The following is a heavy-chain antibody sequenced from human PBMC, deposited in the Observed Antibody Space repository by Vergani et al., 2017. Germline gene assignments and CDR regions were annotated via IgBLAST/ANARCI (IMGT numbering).Heavy chain of an antibody. J-gene: IGHJ2*01. CDR1: GGTFSSYT. D-gene: IGHD5-24*01. V-gene: IGHV1-69*08. CDR2: IIPILGIA. CDR3: ARDRDGPCYFDL. Sequence: QVQLVQSGAEVKKPGSSVKVSCKASGGTFSSYTISWVRQAPGQGLEWMGRIIPILGIANYAQKFQGRVTITADKSTSTAYMELSSLRSEDTAVYYCARDRDGPCYFDLGGRGTLVTVSS.